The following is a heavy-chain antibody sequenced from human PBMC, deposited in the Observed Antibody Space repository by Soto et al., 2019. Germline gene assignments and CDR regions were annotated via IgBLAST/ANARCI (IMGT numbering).Heavy chain of an antibody. CDR1: GFSFSDAW. Sequence: VGSLRLSCAAPGFSFSDAWMSWVRQIPGRGLEWVGRVKTTSERGTTNYAAPVLGRFTVSRDDSKNTLYLQMDALRAEDTAVYYCTTAGTRVGYTGSYWGQGTQVTVSS. V-gene: IGHV3-15*06. CDR2: VKTTSERGTT. CDR3: TTAGTRVGYTGSY. D-gene: IGHD5-12*01. J-gene: IGHJ4*02.